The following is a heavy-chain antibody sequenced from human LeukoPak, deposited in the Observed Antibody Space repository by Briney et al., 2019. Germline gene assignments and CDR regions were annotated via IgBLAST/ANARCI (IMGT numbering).Heavy chain of an antibody. CDR2: VFQSVAT. CDR3: AREYYGTFEF. V-gene: IGHV4-39*01. D-gene: IGHD3-10*01. Sequence: SEALSLTCTVSGDSITSSSYYWPWTRQPPGKGLELIGSVFQSVATYYNPSLQSRVTMSIDTSKNECALKLSSVTAADTAVYFCAREYYGTFEFWGQGTLVPVSP. CDR1: GDSITSSSYY. J-gene: IGHJ4*02.